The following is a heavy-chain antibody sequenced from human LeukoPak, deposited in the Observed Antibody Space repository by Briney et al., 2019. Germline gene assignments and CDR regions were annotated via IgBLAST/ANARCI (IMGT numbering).Heavy chain of an antibody. D-gene: IGHD6-6*01. CDR1: GFSVGSTY. CDR2: IYNTGST. J-gene: IGHJ3*01. Sequence: PGGSLRLSCAASGFSVGSTYMTWVRQTPRKGLEWVSVIYNTGSTYYADSVRGRFSISRDNTKNSLYLQMNSLRAEDTAVYYCARDHQLGAPMEDVWGQGTMVTVSS. CDR3: ARDHQLGAPMEDV. V-gene: IGHV3-53*01.